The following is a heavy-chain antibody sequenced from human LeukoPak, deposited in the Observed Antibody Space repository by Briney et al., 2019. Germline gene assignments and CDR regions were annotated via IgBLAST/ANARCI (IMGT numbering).Heavy chain of an antibody. CDR3: ARADMATVFDF. J-gene: IGHJ4*02. D-gene: IGHD5-24*01. CDR1: GGSISSGADY. Sequence: SETLSLTCTVSGGSISSGADYWSWIRQHPGKGLEWIGYISYSGGTYYNPSLKTRLTISVDTSKNQFSLKLDSVTAADTALYYCARADMATVFDFWGRGTLVTVSS. V-gene: IGHV4-31*03. CDR2: ISYSGGT.